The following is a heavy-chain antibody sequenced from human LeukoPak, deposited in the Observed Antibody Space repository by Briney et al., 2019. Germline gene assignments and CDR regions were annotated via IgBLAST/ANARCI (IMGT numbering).Heavy chain of an antibody. Sequence: SAALSFTCAVDGGSFSGYYWCWIRQPPGKGLEWIGEINHSGSTNYNPSLQSRVTISVDTSKNQFSLKLSSVTAADTAVYYCARSITMIVVVIRYNWFDPWGQGTLVTVSS. V-gene: IGHV4-34*01. D-gene: IGHD3-22*01. CDR1: GGSFSGYY. CDR3: ARSITMIVVVIRYNWFDP. J-gene: IGHJ5*02. CDR2: INHSGST.